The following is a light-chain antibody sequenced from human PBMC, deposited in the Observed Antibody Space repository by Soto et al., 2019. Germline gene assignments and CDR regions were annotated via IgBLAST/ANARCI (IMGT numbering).Light chain of an antibody. J-gene: IGKJ5*01. Sequence: DIQLTQSPSFLSASVGDRVTITCRASQGISSYLAWYQQKPGKAPKLLIYAASSLQSGVPSRFSGSGSGTDFTLTISSLEPEDSAVYYCQQRNVWPPVTFGQGTRLEI. CDR1: QGISSY. CDR3: QQRNVWPPVT. CDR2: AAS. V-gene: IGKV1-9*01.